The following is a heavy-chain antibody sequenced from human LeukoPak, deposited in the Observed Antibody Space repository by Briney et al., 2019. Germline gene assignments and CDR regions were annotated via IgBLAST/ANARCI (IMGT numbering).Heavy chain of an antibody. CDR2: IHYSGST. CDR3: ARVRCSGGSCPYYYYYYMDV. CDR1: GGSISSYY. V-gene: IGHV4-39*07. D-gene: IGHD2-15*01. J-gene: IGHJ6*03. Sequence: SETLSLTCTVSGGSISSYYWAWIRQPPGKGLEWIGSIHYSGSTYYNPSLQSRVTISIDTSKNQFSLKLRFVTAADTAVYYCARVRCSGGSCPYYYYYYMDVWGKGTTVTVSS.